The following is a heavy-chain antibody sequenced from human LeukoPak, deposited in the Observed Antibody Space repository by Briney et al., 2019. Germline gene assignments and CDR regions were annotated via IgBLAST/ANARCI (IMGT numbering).Heavy chain of an antibody. CDR3: ARRGYYDFWSGYPQPFDY. V-gene: IGHV4-38-2*01. CDR1: GYSISSGYY. J-gene: IGHJ4*02. CDR2: IYHSGST. D-gene: IGHD3-3*01. Sequence: PSETLSLTCAVSGYSISSGYYWGWIRQPPGKGLEWIGSIYHSGSTYYNPSLKSRVTISVDTSKNQFSLKLSSVNAADTAVYYCARRGYYDFWSGYPQPFDYWGQGTLVTVSS.